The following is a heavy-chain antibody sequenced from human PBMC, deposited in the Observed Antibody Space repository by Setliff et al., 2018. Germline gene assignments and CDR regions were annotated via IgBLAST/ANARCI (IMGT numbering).Heavy chain of an antibody. D-gene: IGHD3-22*01. CDR3: ARLALTGYDSSGYYYALEYYYYMDV. J-gene: IGHJ6*03. CDR1: GFVFSNYG. Sequence: GGSLRLSCAASGFVFSNYGMTWVRQAPGKGLEWISYISTSSGTRYYADSVKGRFTISRDNANQSLYLQMNSLRAEDTAVYYCARLALTGYDSSGYYYALEYYYYMDVWGKGTTVTVSS. V-gene: IGHV3-48*01. CDR2: ISTSSGTR.